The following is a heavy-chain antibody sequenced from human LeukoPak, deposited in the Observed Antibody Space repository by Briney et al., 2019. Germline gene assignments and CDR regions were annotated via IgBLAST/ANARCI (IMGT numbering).Heavy chain of an antibody. CDR3: ARDYDSSGYCDY. CDR1: GYTFTSYG. CDR2: ISAYNGNT. D-gene: IGHD3-22*01. V-gene: IGHV1-18*01. Sequence: ASVKVSCXASGYTFTSYGISWVRQAPGQGLEWMGWISAYNGNTNYAQKVQGRVTMTTDTSTSTAYMELRSLRSDDTAVYYCARDYDSSGYCDYWGQGTLVTVSS. J-gene: IGHJ4*02.